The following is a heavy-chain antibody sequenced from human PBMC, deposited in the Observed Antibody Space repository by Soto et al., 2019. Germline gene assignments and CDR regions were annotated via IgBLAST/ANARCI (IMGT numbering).Heavy chain of an antibody. Sequence: ASVKVSCKVSGGSFSTYTLTWVRQAPGQGPEWMGGIIPMFGIINYAQKFQGRVTITADRSTTTAYMELISLRSDDTAVYYCAILNPITGVYWGKGAQVTVSS. D-gene: IGHD5-12*01. CDR2: IIPMFGII. CDR3: AILNPITGVY. CDR1: GGSFSTYT. J-gene: IGHJ4*02. V-gene: IGHV1-69*10.